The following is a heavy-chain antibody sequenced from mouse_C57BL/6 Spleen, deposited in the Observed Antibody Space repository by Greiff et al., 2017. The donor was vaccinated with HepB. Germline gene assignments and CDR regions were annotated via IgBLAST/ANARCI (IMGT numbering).Heavy chain of an antibody. CDR3: TREGLGHGHDDAMDY. D-gene: IGHD2-12*01. V-gene: IGHV1-15*01. CDR2: IDPEAGGT. J-gene: IGHJ4*01. CDR1: GYTFTDYE. Sequence: QVQLQQPGAELVRPGASVTLSCKASGYTFTDYEMHWVKQTPVHGLEWIGAIDPEAGGTAYNQKFKGKAKLTADKSSSTAYMELRSLTSEDSAVYYCTREGLGHGHDDAMDYWGQGTSVTVSS.